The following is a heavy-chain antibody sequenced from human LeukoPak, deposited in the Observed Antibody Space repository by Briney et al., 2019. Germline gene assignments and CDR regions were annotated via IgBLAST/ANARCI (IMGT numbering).Heavy chain of an antibody. J-gene: IGHJ6*03. CDR1: GLTLSDYW. D-gene: IGHD6-6*01. CDR2: TKQDGSEK. CDR3: ARTLEFSSSLGIGYYYYYMDV. V-gene: IGHV3-7*01. Sequence: GGSLRLSCAASGLTLSDYWMTWVRQAPGKGLEWVANTKQDGSEKYYMDSVKGRFTISRDNAKNSLYLQMNILRAEDTAVYYCARTLEFSSSLGIGYYYYYMDVWGKGTTVTVSS.